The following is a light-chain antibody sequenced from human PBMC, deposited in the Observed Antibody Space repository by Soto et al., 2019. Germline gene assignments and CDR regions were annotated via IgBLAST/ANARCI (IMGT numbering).Light chain of an antibody. J-gene: IGLJ3*02. V-gene: IGLV1-40*01. CDR1: SSNIGAGYD. CDR3: QSYDSSLSAL. Sequence: QSVLTQPPSVSGAPGQRVTISCTGSSSNIGAGYDVHWYQQLPGTAPKLLIYGNCNRPSGVPDRFSGSKSGTSASLAITGLQAEDEADYYCQSYDSSLSALFGGGTKLTVL. CDR2: GNC.